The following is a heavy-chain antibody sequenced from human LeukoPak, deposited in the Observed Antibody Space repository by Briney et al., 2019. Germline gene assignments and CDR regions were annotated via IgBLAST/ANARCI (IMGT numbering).Heavy chain of an antibody. J-gene: IGHJ4*02. V-gene: IGHV4-61*01. CDR3: ARANGDYLFYFDY. CDR1: DGSVSSGSYY. CDR2: FYNSWNT. D-gene: IGHD4-17*01. Sequence: SETLSLPCTVSDGSVSSGSYYWSWIRQPPGKGLEWIGYFYNSWNTNYNPSLKSRVTISIDTSKNQFSLRLSSVTAADTAVYYCARANGDYLFYFDYWGQGTLVTVSS.